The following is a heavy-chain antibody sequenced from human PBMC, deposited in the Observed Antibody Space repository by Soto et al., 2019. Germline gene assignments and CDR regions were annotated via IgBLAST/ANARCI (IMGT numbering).Heavy chain of an antibody. J-gene: IGHJ4*02. CDR1: GFTFSIYA. Sequence: QVQLVGSGGGVVQPGTSLRLSCAASGFTFSIYAMHWVRQAPAKGLEWVAVISSAGTNKNHADSVRGRFSISRENSNNMLHLQMDNMRVDDTAVYYCVRSNSEAGWGQFDYWGQGTLVTVSS. CDR2: ISSAGTNK. D-gene: IGHD3-16*01. V-gene: IGHV3-30-3*01. CDR3: VRSNSEAGWGQFDY.